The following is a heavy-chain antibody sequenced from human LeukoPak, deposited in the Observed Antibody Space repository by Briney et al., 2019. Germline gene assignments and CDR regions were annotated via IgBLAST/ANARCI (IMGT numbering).Heavy chain of an antibody. J-gene: IGHJ4*02. CDR1: GLTFSSYG. CDR3: ARDSTQRTSSADYYDSSGYYYGPDY. CDR2: IWYDGSNK. D-gene: IGHD3-22*01. V-gene: IGHV3-33*01. Sequence: GGSLRLSCAASGLTFSSYGMHWVRQAPGKGLEWVAVIWYDGSNKYYADSVKGRFTISRDNSKNTLYLQMNSLRAEDTAVYYCARDSTQRTSSADYYDSSGYYYGPDYWGQGTLVTVSS.